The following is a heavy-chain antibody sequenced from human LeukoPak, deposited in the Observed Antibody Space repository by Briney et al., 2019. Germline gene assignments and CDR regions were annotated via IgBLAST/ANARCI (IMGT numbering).Heavy chain of an antibody. D-gene: IGHD3-10*01. CDR3: ARDPQEYYFDY. CDR1: GFTFTTYR. Sequence: PGGSLRLSCAASGFTFTTYRMHWVRQAPGKGLVWVSRINSDGSSTSYADSVKGRFTISRDNAKNTLYLQMNSLRAEDTAVYYCARDPQEYYFDYWGQGTLVTVSS. V-gene: IGHV3-74*01. CDR2: INSDGSST. J-gene: IGHJ4*02.